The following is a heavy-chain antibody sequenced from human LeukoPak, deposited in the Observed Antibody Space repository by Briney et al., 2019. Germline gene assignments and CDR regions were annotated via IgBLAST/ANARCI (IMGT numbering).Heavy chain of an antibody. CDR3: AKGPAFYYDSSGSYFDF. Sequence: PGGSLRLSCAASGFTFSSYAMSWVRQAPGKGLEWVSASSGSGGSTYYADSVKGRSTISRDNSKNTLYLQMNSLRAEDTGVYYCAKGPAFYYDSSGSYFDFWGQGTLVTVSS. D-gene: IGHD3-22*01. CDR1: GFTFSSYA. CDR2: SSGSGGST. V-gene: IGHV3-23*01. J-gene: IGHJ4*02.